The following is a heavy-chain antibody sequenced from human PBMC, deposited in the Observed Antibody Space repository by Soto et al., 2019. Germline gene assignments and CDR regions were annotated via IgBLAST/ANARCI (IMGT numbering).Heavy chain of an antibody. CDR1: GYSPTNYD. D-gene: IGHD1-26*01. V-gene: IGHV1-18*01. Sequence: QVPLVQSGAEVKKPGASVTVSCKTSGYSPTNYDIGWVRQAPGQGLEWMGWISAYNGNRNSAQKLQGRLTMTTDTSTKSAYMELRSLRSDDTAVYYCARAIYRSGTYYAFDNWGQGTLVTVSS. CDR3: ARAIYRSGTYYAFDN. CDR2: ISAYNGNR. J-gene: IGHJ4*02.